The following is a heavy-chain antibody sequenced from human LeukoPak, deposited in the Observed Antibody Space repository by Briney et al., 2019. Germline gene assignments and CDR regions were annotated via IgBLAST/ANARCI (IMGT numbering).Heavy chain of an antibody. CDR3: ARRIRGVIVTSAFDI. J-gene: IGHJ3*02. CDR2: ISHSGST. Sequence: PSETLSLTCTVSGYSISSGYYWGWIRQPPGKGLEWIGEISHSGSTNYTPSLKSRVTISVDTSKNRFSLKLSSVTAADTAVYYCARRIRGVIVTSAFDIWGQGTTVTVSS. D-gene: IGHD3-10*01. V-gene: IGHV4-38-2*02. CDR1: GYSISSGYY.